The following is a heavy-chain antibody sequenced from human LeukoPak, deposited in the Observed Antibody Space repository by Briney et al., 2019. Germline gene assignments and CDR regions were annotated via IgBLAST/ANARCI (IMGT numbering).Heavy chain of an antibody. CDR1: GGSFSGYY. V-gene: IGHV4-34*01. CDR3: ARGSLWFGELFRHYYYYYGMDV. D-gene: IGHD3-10*01. CDR2: INHSGST. J-gene: IGHJ6*02. Sequence: SETLSLTCAVYGGSFSGYYWSWIRQPPGKGLEWIGEINHSGSTNYNPSLKSRVTISVDTSKNQFSLKLSSVPAADTAVYYCARGSLWFGELFRHYYYYYGMDVWGQGTTVTVSS.